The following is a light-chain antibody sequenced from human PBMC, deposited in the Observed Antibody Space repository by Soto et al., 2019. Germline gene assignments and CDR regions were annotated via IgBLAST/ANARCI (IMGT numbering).Light chain of an antibody. V-gene: IGKV1-39*01. CDR1: QSISSY. CDR3: QQSYSTSWT. Sequence: DIPMTQSPSSLSASVGDRVTITCRASQSISSYLNWYQQKPGKAPKLLIYAASSLQSGVPSRFSGSGSGTDFTLTISSLQPEDFATYYGQQSYSTSWTFGQGTKVEIK. CDR2: AAS. J-gene: IGKJ1*01.